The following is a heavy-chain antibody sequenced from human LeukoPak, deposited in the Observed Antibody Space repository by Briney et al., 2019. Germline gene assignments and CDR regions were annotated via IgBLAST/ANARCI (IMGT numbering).Heavy chain of an antibody. J-gene: IGHJ4*02. Sequence: SVKVSCKASGGTFSSYAISWVRHAPGQGLEWMGGIIPIFGTANYAQKFQGRVTITADKSTSTAYMELSSLRSEDTAVYYCARCPWQRDGQGAYYFDYWGQGTLVTVSS. CDR2: IIPIFGTA. CDR3: ARCPWQRDGQGAYYFDY. D-gene: IGHD5-12*01. CDR1: GGTFSSYA. V-gene: IGHV1-69*06.